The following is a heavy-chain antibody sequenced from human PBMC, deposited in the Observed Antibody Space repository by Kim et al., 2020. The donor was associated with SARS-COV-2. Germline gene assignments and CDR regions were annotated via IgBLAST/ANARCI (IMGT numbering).Heavy chain of an antibody. D-gene: IGHD6-6*01. J-gene: IGHJ5*02. Sequence: DSVKGRFTISRDNSKNTLYLQMNSLRAEDTAVYYCAKDRPAARRRSWFDPWGQGTLVTVSS. V-gene: IGHV3-30*02. CDR3: AKDRPAARRRSWFDP.